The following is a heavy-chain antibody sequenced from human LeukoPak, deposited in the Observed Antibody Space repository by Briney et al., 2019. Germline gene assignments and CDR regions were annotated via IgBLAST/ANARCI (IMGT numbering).Heavy chain of an antibody. Sequence: GGSLRLSFAASGFTFSSYWMHWVRQAPGKGPVWVSRINNDGSGTTYADSVKGRFTISRDDAKNTLYLQMNSLRAEDTAVYYCVRGGESTWSWGQGTLVTVSS. V-gene: IGHV3-74*01. CDR1: GFTFSSYW. CDR2: INNDGSGT. CDR3: VRGGESTWS. J-gene: IGHJ5*02. D-gene: IGHD2-15*01.